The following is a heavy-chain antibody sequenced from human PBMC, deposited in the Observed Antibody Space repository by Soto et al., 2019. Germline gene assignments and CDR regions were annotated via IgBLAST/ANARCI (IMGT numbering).Heavy chain of an antibody. CDR2: ISGYDGQT. CDR3: AREGEMPYYYSGLDV. V-gene: IGHV1-18*01. CDR1: GYTFTTYG. Sequence: QVQLVQSGAEVRKPGASVKVSCKASGYTFTTYGITWVRQAPGQGLEWMGWISGYDGQTKYAQKFQGRIIMTTDTSTSTVYMDLRSLRADDTAVYYCAREGEMPYYYSGLDVWGQGPTVTVSS. D-gene: IGHD3-16*01. J-gene: IGHJ6*02.